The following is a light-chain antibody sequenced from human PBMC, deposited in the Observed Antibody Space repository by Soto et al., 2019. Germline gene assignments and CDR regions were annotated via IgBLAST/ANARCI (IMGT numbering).Light chain of an antibody. J-gene: IGLJ2*01. CDR2: EVS. CDR1: SSDVGGYNY. V-gene: IGLV2-8*01. Sequence: QSALTQPPSASGSPGQSVTISCTGTSSDVGGYNYVSWYQQHPGKAPKLMIYEVSKRPSGVPDRFSGSKSGNTASLTVSGLQADDEADYYCSSYAGSNNWGVFGGGTQLTVL. CDR3: SSYAGSNNWGV.